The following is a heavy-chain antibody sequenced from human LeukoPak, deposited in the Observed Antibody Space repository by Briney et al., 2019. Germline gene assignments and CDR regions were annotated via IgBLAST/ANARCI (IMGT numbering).Heavy chain of an antibody. D-gene: IGHD4-17*01. J-gene: IGHJ4*02. Sequence: GASVKVSCKASGYTFTSYYMHWVRQAPGQGLEWMGIINPSGGSTSYAQKFQGRVTMTRDTSTSTVYMELSSLRSEDTAVYYCARAVRVYGDYDEYPYFDYWGQGTLVTVSS. CDR3: ARAVRVYGDYDEYPYFDY. CDR2: INPSGGST. V-gene: IGHV1-46*01. CDR1: GYTFTSYY.